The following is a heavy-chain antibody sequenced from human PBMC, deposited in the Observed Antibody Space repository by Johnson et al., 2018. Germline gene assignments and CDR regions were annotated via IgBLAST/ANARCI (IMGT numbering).Heavy chain of an antibody. CDR3: LRGTMNDFDM. CDR1: GFTFSSYS. CDR2: ISTDSHYI. D-gene: IGHD3-3*01. Sequence: VQLVESGGGLVKPGGSLRLSCAASGFTFSSYSMNWVRQAPGKGLEWVSSISTDSHYIYVADSLKGRFTVFRDNATSSVVIQMNSVRAEDTAVYYCLRGTMNDFDMGGQGTMVTVSS. V-gene: IGHV3-21*01. J-gene: IGHJ3*02.